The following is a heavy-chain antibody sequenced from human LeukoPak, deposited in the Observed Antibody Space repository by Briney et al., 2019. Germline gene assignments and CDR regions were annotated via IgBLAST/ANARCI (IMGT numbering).Heavy chain of an antibody. CDR3: AEVTAQNWFDP. D-gene: IGHD5-18*01. CDR1: GGTFSSYA. V-gene: IGHV1-69*13. Sequence: ASVKVSCKASGGTFSSYAISWVRQAPGQGLEWMGGIIPIFGTANYAQKFQGRVTITADESTSTAYMELSSLRSEDTAVYYRAEVTAQNWFDPWGQGTLVTVSS. J-gene: IGHJ5*02. CDR2: IIPIFGTA.